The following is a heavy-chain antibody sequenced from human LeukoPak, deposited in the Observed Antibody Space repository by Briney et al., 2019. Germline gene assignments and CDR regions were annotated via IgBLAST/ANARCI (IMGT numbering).Heavy chain of an antibody. Sequence: ASVKVSCKASGYTFTGYYMHWVRQAPGQGLEWMGWISAYNGNTNYAQKLQGRVTMTTDTSTSTAYMELRSLRSDDTAVYYCARESQQQLVLPDYWGQGTLVTVSS. CDR3: ARESQQQLVLPDY. D-gene: IGHD6-13*01. CDR1: GYTFTGYY. V-gene: IGHV1-18*04. J-gene: IGHJ4*02. CDR2: ISAYNGNT.